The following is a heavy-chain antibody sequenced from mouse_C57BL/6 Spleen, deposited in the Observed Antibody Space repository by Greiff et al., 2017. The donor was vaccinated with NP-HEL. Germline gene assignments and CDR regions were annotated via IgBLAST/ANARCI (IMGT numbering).Heavy chain of an antibody. V-gene: IGHV3-6*01. J-gene: IGHJ4*01. Sequence: EVQLQESGPGLVKPSQSLSLTCSVTGYSITSVYYWNWIRQFPGNKLEWMGYISYDGSNNYNPSLKNRISITRDTSKNQFFLKLNSVTTEDTATYYCAREAWYGSSYYAMDYWGQGTSVTVSS. D-gene: IGHD1-1*01. CDR1: GYSITSVYY. CDR3: AREAWYGSSYYAMDY. CDR2: ISYDGSN.